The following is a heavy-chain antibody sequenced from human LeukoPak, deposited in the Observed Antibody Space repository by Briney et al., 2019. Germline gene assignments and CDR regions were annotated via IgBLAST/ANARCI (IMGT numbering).Heavy chain of an antibody. D-gene: IGHD2-2*01. CDR1: GGTFSSYA. CDR2: IIPIFGTA. J-gene: IGHJ3*02. CDR3: ARVKASHRQDAFDI. V-gene: IGHV1-69*05. Sequence: GASVNVSCKASGGTFSSYAISWVRQAPEQGREWMGGIIPIFGTAIYAQKFQDRVTTTTDESTSTAYMELSSLRSEDTAVYDCARVKASHRQDAFDIWGQGTIVTVSS.